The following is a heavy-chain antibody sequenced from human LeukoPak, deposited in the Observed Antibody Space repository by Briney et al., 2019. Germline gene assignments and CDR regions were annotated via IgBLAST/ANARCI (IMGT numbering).Heavy chain of an antibody. CDR1: GFTISNYW. V-gene: IGHV3-23*01. CDR2: ISGSNDKT. Sequence: PGGSLRLSCAASGFTISNYWMSWVRQAPGKGLEWVSGISGSNDKTYDADSVKGRFTISRGNPENTLYLQMNSLRAEDSAVYYCAKLRGYIYGEVDSWGQGTLVTVSS. J-gene: IGHJ5*01. CDR3: AKLRGYIYGEVDS. D-gene: IGHD5-12*01.